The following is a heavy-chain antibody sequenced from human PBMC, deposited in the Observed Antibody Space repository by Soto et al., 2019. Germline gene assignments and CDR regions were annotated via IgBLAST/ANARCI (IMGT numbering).Heavy chain of an antibody. J-gene: IGHJ6*02. CDR3: ARAPQVTTFHYGMDV. CDR2: VDEDGNER. V-gene: IGHV3-7*05. D-gene: IGHD2-21*02. CDR1: GFAFSSDW. Sequence: VQLVESGGGLVQPGGSLRLSCRASGFAFSSDWMNWVRQAPGKGLEWVASVDEDGNERYYVDSVKGRFTISRDNAMNSLYLQMNNLRAEDTAIYYCARAPQVTTFHYGMDVSDHGTTVTVSS.